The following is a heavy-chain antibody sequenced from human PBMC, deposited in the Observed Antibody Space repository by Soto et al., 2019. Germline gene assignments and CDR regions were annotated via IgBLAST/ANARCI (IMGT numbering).Heavy chain of an antibody. J-gene: IGHJ4*02. CDR1: GGSISSYD. Sequence: SVTLSLTCTVAGGSISSYDWSWIRQHPGKGLEWIGYIYYSGSTNYNPSLKSRVTISVDTSKNQFSLKLSSVTAADTAVYYCARHERDYGDYVDYWGQGTLVTVPS. D-gene: IGHD4-17*01. CDR3: ARHERDYGDYVDY. CDR2: IYYSGST. V-gene: IGHV4-59*08.